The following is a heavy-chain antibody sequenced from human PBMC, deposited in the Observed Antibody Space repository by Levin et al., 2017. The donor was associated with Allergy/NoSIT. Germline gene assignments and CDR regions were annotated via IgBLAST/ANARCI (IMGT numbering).Heavy chain of an antibody. CDR1: GFTFSSYA. V-gene: IGHV3-23*01. J-gene: IGHJ4*02. D-gene: IGHD6-6*01. Sequence: GESLKISCAASGFTFSSYAMSWVRQAPGKGLEWVSAISGSGGSTYYADSVKGRFTISRDNSKNTLYLQMNSLRAEDTAVYYCAKETSFEYSSSFWDYWGQGTLVTVSS. CDR3: AKETSFEYSSSFWDY. CDR2: ISGSGGST.